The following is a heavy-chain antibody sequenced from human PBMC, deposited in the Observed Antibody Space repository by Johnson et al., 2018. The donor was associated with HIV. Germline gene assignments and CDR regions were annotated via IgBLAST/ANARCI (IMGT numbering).Heavy chain of an antibody. CDR3: ARASRSCYFAFGI. CDR2: ISYDGSNK. V-gene: IGHV3-30*04. CDR1: GFTFSSYA. D-gene: IGHD6-13*01. J-gene: IGHJ3*02. Sequence: QVQLVESGGGVVQPGRSLRLSCAASGFTFSSYAMHWVRQAPGKGMEWVAVISYDGSNKYYADSVKGRFTIFRDNSKNTLYLQMNSLRAEDTAVYYCARASRSCYFAFGIWGQGTMVTVSS.